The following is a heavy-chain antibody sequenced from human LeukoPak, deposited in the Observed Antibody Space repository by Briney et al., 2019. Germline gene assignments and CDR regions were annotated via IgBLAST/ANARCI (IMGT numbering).Heavy chain of an antibody. Sequence: GGSLRLSCAASGLTLSNAWMSWVRQAPGKGPEWVGRIKSKTDGETTDYAAPVKGRFTISRDDSKNTLYLQMSSLKIEDTAVYYCTTLTWRRFDYWGQGTLVTVSS. CDR1: GLTLSNAW. D-gene: IGHD5-12*01. V-gene: IGHV3-15*01. CDR2: IKSKTDGETT. J-gene: IGHJ4*02. CDR3: TTLTWRRFDY.